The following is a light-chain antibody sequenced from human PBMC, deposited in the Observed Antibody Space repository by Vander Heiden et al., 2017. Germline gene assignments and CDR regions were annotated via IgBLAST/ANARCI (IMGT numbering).Light chain of an antibody. Sequence: EIVMTQSPVTPSVSPGEGATLSCRASQSLSSNLAWYQQKPGQAPRLLIYGASTRATGIPARFSGSGSGTEFSLTISSLQSEDFAVYYCQQYYNWPYTFGQGTKLDIK. CDR1: QSLSSN. V-gene: IGKV3-15*01. J-gene: IGKJ2*01. CDR2: GAS. CDR3: QQYYNWPYT.